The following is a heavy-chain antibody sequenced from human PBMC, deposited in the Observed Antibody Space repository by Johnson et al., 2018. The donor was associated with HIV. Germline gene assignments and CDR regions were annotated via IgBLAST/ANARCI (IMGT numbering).Heavy chain of an antibody. CDR3: AKDRNWGASGAFDI. CDR2: IRYDGSNK. V-gene: IGHV3-30*02. J-gene: IGHJ3*02. Sequence: QVQLVESGGGLVQPGGSLRLSCAASGFIFSSYGMHWVRQAPGKGLEWVAFIRYDGSNKYYADSVKGRFTISRDNSKNTLYLEMNSLRPEDTALYYCAKDRNWGASGAFDIWGQGTMVTVS. CDR1: GFIFSSYG. D-gene: IGHD7-27*01.